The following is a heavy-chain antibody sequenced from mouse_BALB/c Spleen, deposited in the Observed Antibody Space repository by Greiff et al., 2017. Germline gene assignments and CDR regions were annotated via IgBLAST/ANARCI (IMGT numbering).Heavy chain of an antibody. V-gene: IGHV4-1*02. CDR1: GFDFSRYW. D-gene: IGHD4-1*01. J-gene: IGHJ3*01. Sequence: EVKLVESGGGLVQPGGSLKLSCAASGFDFSRYWMSWVRQAPGKGLEWIGEINPDSSTINYTPSLKDKFIISRDNAKNTLYLQMSKVRSEDTALYYCARLNWDWFAYWGQGTLVTVSA. CDR3: ARLNWDWFAY. CDR2: INPDSSTI.